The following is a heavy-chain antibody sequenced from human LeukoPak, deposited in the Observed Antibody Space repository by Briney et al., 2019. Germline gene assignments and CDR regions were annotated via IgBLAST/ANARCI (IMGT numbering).Heavy chain of an antibody. CDR2: IYYSGSP. D-gene: IGHD6-13*01. J-gene: IGHJ4*02. CDR1: GGSICSYY. CDR3: ARDKGSSWYGVSY. Sequence: PSETLSLTCTVSGGSICSYYWSWIRQPPGKGLEWIGYIYYSGSPNYNPSLKSRVTISVDTSKNQFSLKLSSVTAADTAVYYCARDKGSSWYGVSYWGQGTLVTVSS. V-gene: IGHV4-59*01.